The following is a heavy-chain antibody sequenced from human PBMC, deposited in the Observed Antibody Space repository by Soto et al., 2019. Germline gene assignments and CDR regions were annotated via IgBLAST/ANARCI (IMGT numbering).Heavy chain of an antibody. CDR3: ARGVVVVAATTDAFDI. J-gene: IGHJ3*02. D-gene: IGHD2-15*01. CDR1: GYTFTGYY. Sequence: GASVKVSCKASGYTFTGYYMHWVRQAPGQGLEWMGWINPNSGGTNYAQKFQGWVTMTRDTSISTAYMELSRLRSDDTAVYYCARGVVVVAATTDAFDIWGQGTMVTVSS. CDR2: INPNSGGT. V-gene: IGHV1-2*04.